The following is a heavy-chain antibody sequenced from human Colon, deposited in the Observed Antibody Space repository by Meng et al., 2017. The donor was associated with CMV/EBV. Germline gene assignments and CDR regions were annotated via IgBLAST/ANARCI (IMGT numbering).Heavy chain of an antibody. V-gene: IGHV4-30-4*01. CDR3: ARTPGHHDSSGFYYYFDY. CDR2: IYYSGST. CDR1: IRSSDYY. J-gene: IGHJ4*02. D-gene: IGHD3-22*01. Sequence: IRSSDYYGSWIRQSPEKGLEWIGYIYYSGSTYFNPSLDSRLAISVDTSKSQFSLQLSSVTAADTAVYYCARTPGHHDSSGFYYYFDYWGPGTLVTVSS.